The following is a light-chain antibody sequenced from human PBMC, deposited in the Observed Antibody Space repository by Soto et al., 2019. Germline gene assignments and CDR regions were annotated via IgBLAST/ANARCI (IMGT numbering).Light chain of an antibody. V-gene: IGKV1-5*01. Sequence: DIPMTQSPSTLSASVGDIVTISCRASQSISNWLAWYQQKPGKAPKLLIYDASSLESGVSLRFSGSGSGTEFTLTISSLQPDDFATYYCQQYNSYSRTFGQGTKVDIK. CDR2: DAS. J-gene: IGKJ1*01. CDR1: QSISNW. CDR3: QQYNSYSRT.